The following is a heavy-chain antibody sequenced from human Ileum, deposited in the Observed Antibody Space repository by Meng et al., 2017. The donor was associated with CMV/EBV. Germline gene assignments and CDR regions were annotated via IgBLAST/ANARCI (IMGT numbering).Heavy chain of an antibody. V-gene: IGHV3-30*02. CDR1: GFTFSNYG. D-gene: IGHD2-2*02. CDR2: VPYDGRNK. Sequence: GESLKISCAASGFTFSNYGVHWVRQAPGKGLEWVAFVPYDGRNKYYAASVKGRFTISRDNPKNTLYLQMNSLRAEDTAVYYCAREAGTVPAAIPGVIVYYYYGMDVWGQGTTVTVSS. CDR3: AREAGTVPAAIPGVIVYYYYGMDV. J-gene: IGHJ6*02.